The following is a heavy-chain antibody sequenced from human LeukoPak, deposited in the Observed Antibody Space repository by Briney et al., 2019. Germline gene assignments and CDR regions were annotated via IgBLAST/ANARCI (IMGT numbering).Heavy chain of an antibody. CDR3: ARAKIAARRFHFDY. V-gene: IGHV4-59*01. CDR1: GGSISSYY. CDR2: IYYSGST. D-gene: IGHD6-6*01. J-gene: IGHJ4*02. Sequence: PSETLSLTCTVSGGSISSYYWSWIRQPPGKGLEWIGYIYYSGSTNYNPSLKSRVTISVDTSKNQFSLKLSSVTAADTAVYYCARAKIAARRFHFDYWGQGTLVTVSS.